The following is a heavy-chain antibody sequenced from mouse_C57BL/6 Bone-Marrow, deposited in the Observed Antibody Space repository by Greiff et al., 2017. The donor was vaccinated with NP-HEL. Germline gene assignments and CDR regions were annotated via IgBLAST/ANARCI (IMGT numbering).Heavy chain of an antibody. CDR1: GYTFTSYG. CDR2: IYPRSGNT. D-gene: IGHD2-12*01. J-gene: IGHJ3*01. Sequence: QVQLQQSGAELARPGASVKLSCKASGYTFTSYGISWVKQRPGQGLEWIGEIYPRSGNTYYNEKFKGKATLTVDKSSSTAYMELRSLTSEDSAVYVCASYEDHAWFAYWGQGTLVTVSA. CDR3: ASYEDHAWFAY. V-gene: IGHV1-81*01.